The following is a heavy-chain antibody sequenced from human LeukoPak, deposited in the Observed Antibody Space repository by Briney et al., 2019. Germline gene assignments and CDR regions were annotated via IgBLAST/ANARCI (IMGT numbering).Heavy chain of an antibody. V-gene: IGHV3-9*01. D-gene: IGHD3-10*01. CDR1: GFTFSSYW. CDR2: ISWNSDFI. J-gene: IGHJ4*02. CDR3: AKSHGAGRYYPLEY. Sequence: GGSLRLSCAASGFTFSSYWMSWVRQAPGKGLEWVSGISWNSDFIVYGDSVKGRFTISRDNAKNSLYLQMNSLRAEDTALYYCAKSHGAGRYYPLEYWGQGTLLTVSS.